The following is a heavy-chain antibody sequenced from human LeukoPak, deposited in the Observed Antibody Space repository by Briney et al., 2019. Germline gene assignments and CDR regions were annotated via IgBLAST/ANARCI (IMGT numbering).Heavy chain of an antibody. CDR3: ARDLVGATTFDY. D-gene: IGHD1-26*01. Sequence: ASVKVSYKASGYTFTGYYVHCVRQAPGQGLEWMGWINPNSGGTNYAQKFQGRVTMTRDTSISTAYMELSRLRPDDTAVYYCARDLVGATTFDYWGQGTLVTVSS. CDR2: INPNSGGT. V-gene: IGHV1-2*02. J-gene: IGHJ4*02. CDR1: GYTFTGYY.